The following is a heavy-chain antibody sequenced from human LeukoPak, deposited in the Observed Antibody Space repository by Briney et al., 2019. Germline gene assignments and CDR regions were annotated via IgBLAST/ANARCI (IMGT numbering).Heavy chain of an antibody. CDR3: AKGGVVPAAFDY. CDR2: ISYDGSNK. V-gene: IGHV3-30*18. J-gene: IGHJ4*02. D-gene: IGHD2-2*01. CDR1: GFTFSSCG. Sequence: GRSLRLSCAASGFTFSSCGMHWVRQAPGKGLEWVAVISYDGSNKYYADSVKGRFTISRDNSKNTLYLQMNSLRAEDTAVYYCAKGGVVPAAFDYWGQGTLVTVSS.